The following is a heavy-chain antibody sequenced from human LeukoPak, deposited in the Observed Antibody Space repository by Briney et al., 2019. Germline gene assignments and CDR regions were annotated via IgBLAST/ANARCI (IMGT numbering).Heavy chain of an antibody. CDR2: IKQDGSEK. D-gene: IGHD6-25*01. V-gene: IGHV3-7*01. CDR1: GFTFSSYW. Sequence: GGSLRLSCAASGFTFSSYWMSWVRQAPGKGLEWVANIKQDGSEKYYVDSVKGRFTISRDNAKNSLYLQMNSLRAEDTAVYYCARGVPPAADAFDIWGQGTMVTVSS. J-gene: IGHJ3*02. CDR3: ARGVPPAADAFDI.